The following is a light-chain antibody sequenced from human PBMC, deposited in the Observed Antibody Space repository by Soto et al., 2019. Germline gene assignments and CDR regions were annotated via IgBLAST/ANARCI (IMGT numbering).Light chain of an antibody. CDR2: TAS. CDR3: QQSNSFPFT. Sequence: IPMTQSPSSVSASVGDRVTITCRASQGISRWLAWYQQKPGKAPKLLIYTASRLQSGVPSRFSGSASGTDFTRTISSLQPEDSATYYCQQSNSFPFTFGPGTKVDIK. J-gene: IGKJ3*01. CDR1: QGISRW. V-gene: IGKV1-12*01.